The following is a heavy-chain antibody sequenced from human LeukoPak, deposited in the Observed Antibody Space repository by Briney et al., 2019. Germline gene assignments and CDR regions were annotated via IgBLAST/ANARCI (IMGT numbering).Heavy chain of an antibody. CDR1: GFTFSSYV. J-gene: IGHJ4*02. CDR2: ISYDGSNK. D-gene: IGHD6-6*01. CDR3: ARGVAAFDY. Sequence: GGSLRLSCAASGFTFSSYVMHWVRQAPGKGLEWVAVISYDGSNKYYADSVKGRFTISRDNSKNTLYLQMNSLRAEDTAVYYCARGVAAFDYWGQGTLVTVSS. V-gene: IGHV3-30*04.